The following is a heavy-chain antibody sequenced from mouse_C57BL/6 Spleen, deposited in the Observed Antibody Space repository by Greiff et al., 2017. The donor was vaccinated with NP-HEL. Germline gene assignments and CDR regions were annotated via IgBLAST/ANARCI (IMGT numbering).Heavy chain of an antibody. J-gene: IGHJ2*01. CDR3: ARRGTGTPDY. Sequence: QVQLQQPGAELVRPGTSVKLSCKASGYTFTSYWMHWVKQRPGQGLEWIGVIDPSDSYTNYNQKFKGKATLTVDTSSSTAYMQLSSLTSEDSAVYYCARRGTGTPDYWGQGTTLTVSS. CDR1: GYTFTSYW. D-gene: IGHD4-1*01. V-gene: IGHV1-59*01. CDR2: IDPSDSYT.